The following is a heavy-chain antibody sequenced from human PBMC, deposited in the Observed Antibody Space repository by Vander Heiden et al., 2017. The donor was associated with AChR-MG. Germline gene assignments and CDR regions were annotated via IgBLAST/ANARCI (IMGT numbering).Heavy chain of an antibody. D-gene: IGHD4-17*01. J-gene: IGHJ4*02. V-gene: IGHV1-2*02. CDR2: INPNSGGT. Sequence: QAQLVQSGAEVKKPGASVKVPCKASGYTFTGYYMHWVRQSPGQGLEWMGWINPNSGGTNYAQKLQGRVTRTRDTSISTAYMELSRLRSDDTAVYYGARDPYGDYGNYWGQGTLVTVSS. CDR1: GYTFTGYY. CDR3: ARDPYGDYGNY.